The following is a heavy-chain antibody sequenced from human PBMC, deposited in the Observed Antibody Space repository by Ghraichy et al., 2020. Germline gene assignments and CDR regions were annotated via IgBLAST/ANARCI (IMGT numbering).Heavy chain of an antibody. D-gene: IGHD4-11*01. J-gene: IGHJ4*02. V-gene: IGHV3-23*01. CDR3: ARDPRRTTVGDFDY. CDR1: GFPFSDYA. CDR2: ISGTGSST. Sequence: GSLNISCVASGFPFSDYALTWVRQAPEKGLEWVSTISGTGSSTYYAASVKGRFTISRANSRDTLYLDMSNLRADDTAVYYCARDPRRTTVGDFDYWGQGSLVVVSS.